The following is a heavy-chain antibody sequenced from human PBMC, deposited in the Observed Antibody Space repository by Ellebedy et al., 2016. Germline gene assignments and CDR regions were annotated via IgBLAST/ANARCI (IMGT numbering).Heavy chain of an antibody. J-gene: IGHJ4*02. V-gene: IGHV3-33*01. CDR3: ARDRLSGWYAGPSPFDY. CDR2: IWYDGSNK. D-gene: IGHD6-19*01. Sequence: GESLKIFCAASGFTFSSYGMHWVRQAPGKGLEWVAVIWYDGSNKYYADSVKGRFTISRDNSKNTLYLQMNSLRAEDTAVYYCARDRLSGWYAGPSPFDYWGQGTLVTVSS. CDR1: GFTFSSYG.